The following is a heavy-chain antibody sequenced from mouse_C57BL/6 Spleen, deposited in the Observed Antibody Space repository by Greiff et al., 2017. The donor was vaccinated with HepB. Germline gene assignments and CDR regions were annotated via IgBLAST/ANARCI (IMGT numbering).Heavy chain of an antibody. Sequence: VQLQQPGAELVMPGASVKLSCKASGYTFTSYWMHWVKQRPGQGLEWIGEIDPSDSYTNYNQKFKGKSTLTVDKSSSTAYMQLSSLTSEDSAVYYCATLTGSLFAYWGQGTLVTVSA. CDR3: ATLTGSLFAY. J-gene: IGHJ3*01. CDR1: GYTFTSYW. CDR2: IDPSDSYT. V-gene: IGHV1-69*01. D-gene: IGHD4-1*01.